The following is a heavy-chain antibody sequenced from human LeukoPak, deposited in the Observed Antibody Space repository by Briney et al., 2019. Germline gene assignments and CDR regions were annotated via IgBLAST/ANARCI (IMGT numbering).Heavy chain of an antibody. J-gene: IGHJ4*02. CDR2: IRYDGSNK. CDR3: AKGQIISVGYCSSASCYGGGYFDY. CDR1: EFTFSSYG. D-gene: IGHD2-2*01. V-gene: IGHV3-30*02. Sequence: GSLRLSCVVSEFTFSSYGMHWIRQAPGKGLEWVAFIRYDGSNKYYVDSVKGRFTISRDNSKNTLYLQMNSLTAEDTAVYFCAKGQIISVGYCSSASCYGGGYFDYWGQGTLVTVSS.